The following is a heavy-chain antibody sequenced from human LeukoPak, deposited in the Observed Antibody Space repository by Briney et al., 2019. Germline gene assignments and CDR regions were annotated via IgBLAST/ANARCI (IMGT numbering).Heavy chain of an antibody. V-gene: IGHV4-39*01. CDR1: GGSISSGDYY. CDR3: ARHARWAAVGGSAD. CDR2: INHSGST. Sequence: SETLSLTCTVSGGSISSGDYYWSWIRQPPGKGLEWIGEINHSGSTNYNPSLKSRVTISVDTSKNQFSLKLSSVTAADTAVYYCARHARWAAVGGSADWGQGTLVTVSS. D-gene: IGHD6-19*01. J-gene: IGHJ4*02.